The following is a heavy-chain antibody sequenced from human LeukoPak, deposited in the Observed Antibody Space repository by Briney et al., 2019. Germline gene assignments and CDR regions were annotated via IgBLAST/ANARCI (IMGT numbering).Heavy chain of an antibody. CDR2: IYTSGST. CDR3: ATTMVRGVIIRDY. D-gene: IGHD3-10*01. J-gene: IGHJ4*02. Sequence: SETLSLTCTVSGGSINSYYWSWIRQPAGKGLEWIGRIYTSGSTNYNPSLKSRVTMSVDTSKNQFSLKLSSVTAADTAVYYCATTMVRGVIIRDYWGQGTLVTVSS. CDR1: GGSINSYY. V-gene: IGHV4-4*07.